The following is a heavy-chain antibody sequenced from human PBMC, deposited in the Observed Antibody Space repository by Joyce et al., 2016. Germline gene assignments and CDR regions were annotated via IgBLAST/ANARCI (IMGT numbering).Heavy chain of an antibody. CDR2: LYESGRS. D-gene: IGHD1-26*01. CDR1: GGSISSNY. Sequence: QVQLQESGPGLVKPSETLSLICTVSGGSISSNYWSWIRQPPGEGLEWIGNLYESGRSNYNASFKSRVTISKDTSKSQISLKLSSVTAADTAVYYCARKSREWELDAFDIWGPGTMVSVS. V-gene: IGHV4-59*01. J-gene: IGHJ3*02. CDR3: ARKSREWELDAFDI.